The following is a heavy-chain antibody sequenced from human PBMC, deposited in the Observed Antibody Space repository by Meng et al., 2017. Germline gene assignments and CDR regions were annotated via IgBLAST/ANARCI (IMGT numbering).Heavy chain of an antibody. CDR3: ASLTGWFDP. CDR2: IIPIFGTA. J-gene: IGHJ5*02. D-gene: IGHD3-10*01. V-gene: IGHV1-69*06. CDR1: GGTFSRYA. Sequence: LVQSGAEVKKPVSLVKVSCKASGGTFSRYAISWGRQDPGQGLEWMGGIIPIFGTANYAQKFQGRVTITADKSTSTAYMELSSLRSEDTAVYYCASLTGWFDPWGQGTLVTVSS.